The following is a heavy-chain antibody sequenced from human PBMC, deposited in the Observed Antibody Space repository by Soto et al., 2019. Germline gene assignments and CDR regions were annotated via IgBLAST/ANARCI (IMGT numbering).Heavy chain of an antibody. CDR2: SNTHTGDT. V-gene: IGHV1-2*04. Sequence: QVQLVQSGAEVKEPGASVKVSCKTSGYTFTGYHIHWVRQAPGQGLEWMGWSNTHTGDTNYAQKFQAWGTLTRDTSINTADGQLSRLTSDDTAVYYCARWVGASNWFDPWGKGTLVPVSS. CDR1: GYTFTGYH. D-gene: IGHD1-26*01. J-gene: IGHJ5*02. CDR3: ARWVGASNWFDP.